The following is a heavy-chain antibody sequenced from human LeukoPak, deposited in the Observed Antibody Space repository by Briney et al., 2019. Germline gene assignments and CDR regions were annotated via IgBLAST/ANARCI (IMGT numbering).Heavy chain of an antibody. CDR3: ASQTGYICGWSWPNSYY. J-gene: IGHJ4*02. D-gene: IGHD6-19*01. V-gene: IGHV4-38-2*02. CDR1: GYSISSGYY. Sequence: SETLSLTCTVSGYSISSGYYRGWIRPPPGKGEERSGSIYNSGSTNYKPTLKSRVTISGDKSKNKFYMKLSCVTAEDTAVYYCASQTGYICGWSWPNSYYWGQGALFTVSS. CDR2: IYNSGST.